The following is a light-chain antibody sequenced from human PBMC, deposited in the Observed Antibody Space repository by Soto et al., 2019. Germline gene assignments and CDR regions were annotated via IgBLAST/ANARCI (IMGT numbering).Light chain of an antibody. CDR3: QKYNSAPRGTT. V-gene: IGKV1-27*01. CDR2: AAS. CDR1: QGISNY. J-gene: IGKJ4*01. Sequence: DIQMTQSPSSLSASVGDRVTITCRASQGISNYLAWYQQKPGKVPKLLIYAASTLQSGVPSRFSGSGSGTDFTLTISSLQPEDVATYYCQKYNSAPRGTTFGGGTKVEIK.